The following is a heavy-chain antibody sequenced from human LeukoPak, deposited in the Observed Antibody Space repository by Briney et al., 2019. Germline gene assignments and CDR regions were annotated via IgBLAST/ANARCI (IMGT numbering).Heavy chain of an antibody. CDR3: AREAPTTRTLDY. Sequence: GGSLRLSCAASGFTFSSYGMHWVRQAPGKGLEWVAFIRYDGSNKYYADSVKGRFTISRDNAKNSLYLQMNSLRAEDTAVYYCAREAPTTRTLDYWGQGTLVTVSS. J-gene: IGHJ4*02. CDR1: GFTFSSYG. D-gene: IGHD1-1*01. V-gene: IGHV3-30*02. CDR2: IRYDGSNK.